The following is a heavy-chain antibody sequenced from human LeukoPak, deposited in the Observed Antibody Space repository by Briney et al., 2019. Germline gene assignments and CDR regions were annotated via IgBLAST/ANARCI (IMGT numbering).Heavy chain of an antibody. V-gene: IGHV3-23*01. D-gene: IGHD1-26*01. Sequence: GGSLRPSCAASGFTFNKYAMSWVRQAPGKGLEWVSTISDSGGSTHYADSAKGRFTISRDNSKNTLCLQMNSLRADDTAVYYCASRGVYSGSYYNFDPWGQGTLVTVSS. J-gene: IGHJ5*02. CDR2: ISDSGGST. CDR3: ASRGVYSGSYYNFDP. CDR1: GFTFNKYA.